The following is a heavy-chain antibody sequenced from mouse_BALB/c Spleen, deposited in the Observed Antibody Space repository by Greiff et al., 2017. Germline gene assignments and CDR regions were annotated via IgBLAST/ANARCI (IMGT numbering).Heavy chain of an antibody. CDR2: IYYSGTI. Sequence: EVKVEESGPGLVKPSQTVSLTCTVTGISITTGNYRWSWIRQFPGNKLEWIGYIYYSGTITYNPSLTSRTTITRDTSKNQFFLEMNSLTAEDTATYYCARDDPYYAMDYWGQGTSVTVSS. J-gene: IGHJ4*01. CDR1: GISITTGNYR. CDR3: ARDDPYYAMDY. V-gene: IGHV3-5*02.